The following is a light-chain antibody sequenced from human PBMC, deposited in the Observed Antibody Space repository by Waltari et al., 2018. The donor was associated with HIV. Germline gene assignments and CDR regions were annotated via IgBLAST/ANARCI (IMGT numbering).Light chain of an antibody. CDR3: CAFACANTWV. Sequence: QSALTQPASVSGSPGQSITISCSGTSTDVGNYNLVSWYQQHPARAPKLIIYEVTKWPSGVSHLLSDAKSGNTASLTISGLQADDEADYYCCAFACANTWVFGGGTKLIVL. V-gene: IGLV2-23*02. CDR1: STDVGNYNL. J-gene: IGLJ3*02. CDR2: EVT.